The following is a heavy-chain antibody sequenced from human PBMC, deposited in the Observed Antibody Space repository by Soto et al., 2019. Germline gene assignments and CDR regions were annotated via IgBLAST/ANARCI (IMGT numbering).Heavy chain of an antibody. CDR3: AKGGRQWLVTSDFNY. V-gene: IGHV3-30*18. D-gene: IGHD6-19*01. J-gene: IGHJ4*02. CDR2: VSHDGRNT. Sequence: VQLVESGGGVVQPGRSLRLSCAASGFTFSDYAMHWVRHAPGKGLEWVAVVSHDGRNTHYADSVKGRFTISRDSSKNTVSREMTSLRAEDTAVYYCAKGGRQWLVTSDFNYWGQGALVTVSS. CDR1: GFTFSDYA.